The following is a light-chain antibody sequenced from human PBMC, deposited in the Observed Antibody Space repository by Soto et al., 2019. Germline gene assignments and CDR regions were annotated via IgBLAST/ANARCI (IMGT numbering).Light chain of an antibody. J-gene: IGKJ2*01. CDR1: QSVSSN. CDR2: GAS. CDR3: QQYNNWPPNT. Sequence: EIVMTQSPATLSVSPGERATLSCRARQSVSSNLAWYQQKPGQAPRLLIYGASTRAPGIPARFSGSGSGTEFTLTISSLQSEDFAVYYCQQYNNWPPNTFGQGTKLEIK. V-gene: IGKV3-15*01.